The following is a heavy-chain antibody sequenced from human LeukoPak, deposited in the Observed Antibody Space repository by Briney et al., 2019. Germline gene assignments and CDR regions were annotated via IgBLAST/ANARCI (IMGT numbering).Heavy chain of an antibody. CDR2: INHSGST. Sequence: PSETLSLTCGVYGGSFSGYYWTYIRQPPGKGPEWIGEINHSGSTNYNPSLKSRVTISVDTSKNEFSLRLNSVTAADTAVYYCATFRWGVGSEYWGQGTLVTVSS. CDR3: ATFRWGVGSEY. J-gene: IGHJ4*02. CDR1: GGSFSGYY. D-gene: IGHD3-16*01. V-gene: IGHV4-34*01.